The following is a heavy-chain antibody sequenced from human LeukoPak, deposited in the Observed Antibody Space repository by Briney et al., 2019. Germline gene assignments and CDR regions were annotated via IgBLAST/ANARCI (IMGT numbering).Heavy chain of an antibody. Sequence: ASVKVSCKASGYTFTGYYMHWVRQAPGRGLEWMGWINPNSGGTNYAQKFQGRVTMTRDTSISTAYMELSRLRSDDTAVYYCARRLSRIAAAGTTVDYWGQGTLVTVSS. CDR2: INPNSGGT. CDR1: GYTFTGYY. J-gene: IGHJ4*02. V-gene: IGHV1-2*02. CDR3: ARRLSRIAAAGTTVDY. D-gene: IGHD6-13*01.